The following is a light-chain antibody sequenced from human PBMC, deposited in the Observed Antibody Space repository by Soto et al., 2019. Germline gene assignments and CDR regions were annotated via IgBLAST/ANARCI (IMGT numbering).Light chain of an antibody. CDR1: SSNIGKNY. J-gene: IGLJ1*01. CDR3: GTWDSSLSAGVV. V-gene: IGLV1-51*01. Sequence: QSVLTQPPSVSAAPGQKVTISCSGSSSNIGKNYVSWYQQLPGTAPKLLIYDNNKRPSGIPARFSGSKSGTSATLGITGLQTGDEADYYCGTWDSSLSAGVVFGTGTKLTVL. CDR2: DNN.